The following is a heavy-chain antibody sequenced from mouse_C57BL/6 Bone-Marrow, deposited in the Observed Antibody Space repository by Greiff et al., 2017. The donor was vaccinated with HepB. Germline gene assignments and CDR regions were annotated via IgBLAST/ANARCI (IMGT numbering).Heavy chain of an antibody. D-gene: IGHD2-4*01. J-gene: IGHJ4*01. V-gene: IGHV3-1*01. CDR3: ARGDYDDDYYAMDY. CDR1: GYSITSGYD. Sequence: EVHLVESGPGMVKPSQSLSLTCTVTGYSITSGYDWHWIRHFPGNKLEWMGYISYSGSTNYNPSLKSRISITHDTSKNHFFLKLNSVTTEDTATYYCARGDYDDDYYAMDYWGQGTSVTVSS. CDR2: ISYSGST.